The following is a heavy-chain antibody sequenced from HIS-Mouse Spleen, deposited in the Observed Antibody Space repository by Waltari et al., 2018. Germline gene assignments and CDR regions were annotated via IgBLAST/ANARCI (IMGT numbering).Heavy chain of an antibody. CDR1: GGSFSGYY. V-gene: IGHV4-34*01. CDR2: INHSGST. J-gene: IGHJ3*02. Sequence: QVQLQQWGAGLLKPSETLSLTCAVYGGSFSGYYWSWIRQPPGKGLEWIGEINHSGSTNYTPSLKSRVTISVDTSKNQCSRKLSSVTAADTAVYYCARAGVGDREQQLVLAFDIWGQGTMVTVSS. CDR3: ARAGVGDREQQLVLAFDI. D-gene: IGHD6-13*01.